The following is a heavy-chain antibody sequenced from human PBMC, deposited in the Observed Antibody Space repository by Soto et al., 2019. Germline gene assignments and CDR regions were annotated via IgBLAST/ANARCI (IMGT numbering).Heavy chain of an antibody. D-gene: IGHD6-19*01. V-gene: IGHV3-73*02. CDR1: GFTFGGSA. CDR3: TRQTDAVQWLVVPTDYNFDY. Sequence: EGQLVESGGGLVQPGGSLKLSCAASGFTFGGSAMHWVRQASGKGLEWVGHIRSKTNSYATAYAESVKGRFTIYRDDSTNTAYLQMNSLKTEDTAVYFCTRQTDAVQWLVVPTDYNFDYWGQGTLVTVSS. J-gene: IGHJ4*02. CDR2: IRSKTNSYAT.